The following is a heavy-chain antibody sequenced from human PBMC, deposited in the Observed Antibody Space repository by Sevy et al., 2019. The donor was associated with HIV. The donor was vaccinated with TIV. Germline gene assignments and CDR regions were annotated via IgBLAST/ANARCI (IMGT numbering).Heavy chain of an antibody. V-gene: IGHV3-11*01. D-gene: IGHD6-6*01. Sequence: GGSLRLSCAASGFTFSDYYMSWIRQAPGKGLEWVSYISSSGSTIYYAGSVKGRFTISRDNAKSSLYLQMNSLRAEDTAVYYCARSLTEYSYDYWGQGTLVTVSS. CDR1: GFTFSDYY. CDR2: ISSSGSTI. CDR3: ARSLTEYSYDY. J-gene: IGHJ4*02.